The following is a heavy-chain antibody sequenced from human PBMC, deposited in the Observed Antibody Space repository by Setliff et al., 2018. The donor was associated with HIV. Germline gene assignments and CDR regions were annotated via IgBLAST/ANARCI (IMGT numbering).Heavy chain of an antibody. D-gene: IGHD6-6*01. CDR3: ARGYSSSLGWFDP. Sequence: SETLSLTCTVYGASISNSNSYWGWIRQPPGKRLEWLGSVYQSGSTSYNPSLKSRVSISVDTSKNQFSLKLSSVTAADTAVYYCARGYSSSLGWFDPWGQGTLVTVSS. CDR2: VYQSGST. J-gene: IGHJ5*02. CDR1: GASISNSNSY. V-gene: IGHV4-39*07.